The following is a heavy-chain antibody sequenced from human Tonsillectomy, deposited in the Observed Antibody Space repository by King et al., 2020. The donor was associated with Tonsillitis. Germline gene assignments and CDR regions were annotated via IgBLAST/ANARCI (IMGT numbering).Heavy chain of an antibody. J-gene: IGHJ4*02. V-gene: IGHV3-66*01. CDR3: ARDFSAGDSVFDY. CDR2: IYSDGTT. D-gene: IGHD5-18*01. CDR1: GFTVSFNC. Sequence: VQLVESGGGLVQPGGSLRLSCAVSGFTVSFNCMAWVRQAPGKALECVSIIYSDGTTYYADSVKGRFTVSRDNSRNTLYLQINSLRVEDSAVYYCARDFSAGDSVFDYWGQGTLVTVSS.